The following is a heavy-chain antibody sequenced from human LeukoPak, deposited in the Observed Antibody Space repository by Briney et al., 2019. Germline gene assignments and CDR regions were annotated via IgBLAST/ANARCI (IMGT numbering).Heavy chain of an antibody. CDR1: GYNFSTYW. Sequence: GESLKISCKGSGYNFSTYWIGWVRQMPGKGLEWMGIIYPGDSDTRYSPSFQGQVTIPADKSISTAYLQWSSLKASDTAIYYCARRSKGYSYGYDFDYWGQGTLVTVSS. J-gene: IGHJ4*02. CDR3: ARRSKGYSYGYDFDY. CDR2: IYPGDSDT. D-gene: IGHD5-18*01. V-gene: IGHV5-51*01.